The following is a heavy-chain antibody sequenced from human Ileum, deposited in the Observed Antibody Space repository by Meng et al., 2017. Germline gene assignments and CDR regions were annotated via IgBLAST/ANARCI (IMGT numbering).Heavy chain of an antibody. CDR3: ARGGGSYYHFDY. V-gene: IGHV6-1*01. Sequence: QVTLQQSGPGLVKPSQPLSLTCAISGDSVSSNSAAWNWIRQSPSRGLEWLGRTYYRSKWFNEYAVSVKSRITINPDTSENQFSLQLNSVTPEDAAVYYCARGGGSYYHFDYWGQGTLVTVSS. D-gene: IGHD1-26*01. CDR1: GDSVSSNSAA. CDR2: TYYRSKWFN. J-gene: IGHJ4*02.